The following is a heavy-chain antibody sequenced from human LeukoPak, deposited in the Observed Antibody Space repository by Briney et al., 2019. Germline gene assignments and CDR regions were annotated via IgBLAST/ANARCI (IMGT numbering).Heavy chain of an antibody. V-gene: IGHV3-66*01. Sequence: PGGSLRLSCAASGFTVSSNYMSWVRQAPGKGLEGVSVIYSGGSTYYADSVRGRFTISRDNSKNTLYLQMNSLRAEDTAVYYCAKDSGAITTHPQSYFDYWGQGTLVTVSS. CDR3: AKDSGAITTHPQSYFDY. J-gene: IGHJ4*02. D-gene: IGHD1-26*01. CDR1: GFTVSSNY. CDR2: IYSGGST.